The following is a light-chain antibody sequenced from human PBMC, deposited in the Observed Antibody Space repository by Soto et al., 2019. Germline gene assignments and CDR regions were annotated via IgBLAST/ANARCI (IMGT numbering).Light chain of an antibody. J-gene: IGLJ2*01. CDR2: EGS. V-gene: IGLV2-23*01. Sequence: QSALTQPASVSGSPGQSITISCTGISSDVGSYNLVSWYQQHPGKAPKVMIYEGSKRPSGVSNRFSGSSPGNTASLTISGLQAEDEAHYYCSSYAGSSTHVVFGGGTKVTVL. CDR1: SSDVGSYNL. CDR3: SSYAGSSTHVV.